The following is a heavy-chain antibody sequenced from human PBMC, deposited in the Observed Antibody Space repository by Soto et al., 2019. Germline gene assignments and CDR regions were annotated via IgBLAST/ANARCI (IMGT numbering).Heavy chain of an antibody. CDR3: ARGLSRRILNYLDT. CDR2: ISFGSSFT. V-gene: IGHV3-11*06. D-gene: IGHD2-15*01. CDR1: VFTFSCYY. J-gene: IGHJ5*02. Sequence: ALRLSCASSVFTFSCYYMTWLRQAPGKGPECISYISFGSSFTNYADSVEGRFTISRDNAKNTLYLQMNSLRVEDTAVYYCARGLSRRILNYLDTWGQGVLVTVSS.